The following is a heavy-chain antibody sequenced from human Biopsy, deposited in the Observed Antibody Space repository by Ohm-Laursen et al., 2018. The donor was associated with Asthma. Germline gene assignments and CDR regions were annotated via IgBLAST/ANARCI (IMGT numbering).Heavy chain of an antibody. V-gene: IGHV3-30*03. CDR1: GFTFTTYG. CDR2: IAWDGINS. D-gene: IGHD2-21*01. J-gene: IGHJ6*02. CDR3: ARAGESDLVGGLDV. Sequence: SSLRLSFAASGFTFTTYGMHWVRQAPRQALEWVAFIAWDGINSYYADSVKGRFTISRDNSRNTLYLQKNSLRADDTAVYYCARAGESDLVGGLDVWGQGTTVIVS.